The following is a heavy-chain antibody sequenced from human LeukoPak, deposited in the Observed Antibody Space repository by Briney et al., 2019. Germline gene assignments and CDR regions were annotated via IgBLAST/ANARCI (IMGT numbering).Heavy chain of an antibody. V-gene: IGHV4-39*01. J-gene: IGHJ4*02. CDR3: QSRFLERLLDY. D-gene: IGHD3-3*01. Sequence: SETLSLTCTVSGGSISSNNYFWGWIRQPPGKGLEWIGSIYDSGSTYYNPSLKSRVTISVDTSKNQFSLKLNSVTAADTAMYYCQSRFLERLLDYWGQGTLVTVSS. CDR2: IYDSGST. CDR1: GGSISSNNYF.